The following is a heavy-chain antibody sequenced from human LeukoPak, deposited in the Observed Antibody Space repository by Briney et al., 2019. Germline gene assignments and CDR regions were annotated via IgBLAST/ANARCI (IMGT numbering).Heavy chain of an antibody. V-gene: IGHV3-30*18. Sequence: PGGSLRLSCGGSGFIFSSYGIHWVRQAPGKGLEWVAVISFDGADKYYADSVKGPFTISRDNSKSTVYLQMNSLRAEDTAVYYCAKDFDNAYYYYYGMDVWGQGTTVIVSS. CDR3: AKDFDNAYYYYYGMDV. D-gene: IGHD1-14*01. CDR1: GFIFSSYG. CDR2: ISFDGADK. J-gene: IGHJ6*02.